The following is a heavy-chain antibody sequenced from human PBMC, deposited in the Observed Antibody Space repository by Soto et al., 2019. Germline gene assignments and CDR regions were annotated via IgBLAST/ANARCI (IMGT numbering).Heavy chain of an antibody. CDR2: INHSGST. CDR1: GGSFSGYY. Sequence: QVQLQQWGAGLLKPSETLSLTCAVYGGSFSGYYWSWIRQPPGKGLEWIGEINHSGSTNYNPSLKRRVTISVDTSKNQFSLKLSSVTAADTAVYYCARVGPYYDLWSCYYKSSYMDVWCKGTTVTVSS. J-gene: IGHJ6*03. V-gene: IGHV4-34*01. D-gene: IGHD3-3*01. CDR3: ARVGPYYDLWSCYYKSSYMDV.